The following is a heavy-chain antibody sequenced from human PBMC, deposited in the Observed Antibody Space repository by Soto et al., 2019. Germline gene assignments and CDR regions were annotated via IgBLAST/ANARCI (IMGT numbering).Heavy chain of an antibody. V-gene: IGHV3-30*18. CDR3: AKEGMVYAIELDY. D-gene: IGHD2-8*01. CDR2: ISYDGSNK. J-gene: IGHJ4*02. Sequence: GGSLRLSCAASGFTFSSYGMHWVRQAPGKGLEWVAVISYDGSNKYYADSVKGRFTISRDNSKNTLYLQMNSLRAEDTAVYYCAKEGMVYAIELDYWGQGTLVTVSS. CDR1: GFTFSSYG.